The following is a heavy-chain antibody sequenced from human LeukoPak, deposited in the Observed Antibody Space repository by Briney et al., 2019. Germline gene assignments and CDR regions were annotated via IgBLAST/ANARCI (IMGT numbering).Heavy chain of an antibody. J-gene: IGHJ4*02. V-gene: IGHV3-30-3*01. CDR2: ISYDGITK. Sequence: GGSLRLSCAASRFTFSSYAMHWVRQAPGKGLEWVAVISYDGITKYYADSVKGRFTISRDNSKNTLDLQMNSLRPEDTAVYYCVRDFSRETSAYCDGDCHARGQGTLVTVSS. D-gene: IGHD2-21*02. CDR1: RFTFSSYA. CDR3: VRDFSRETSAYCDGDCHA.